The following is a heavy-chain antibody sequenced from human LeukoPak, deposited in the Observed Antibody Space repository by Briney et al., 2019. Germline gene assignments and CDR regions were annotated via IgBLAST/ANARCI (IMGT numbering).Heavy chain of an antibody. D-gene: IGHD2-15*01. CDR2: IYYSGST. V-gene: IGHV4-39*01. CDR3: ARHACNSGSCYAEYFQH. J-gene: IGHJ1*01. CDR1: GGSISSSSYY. Sequence: PSETLSLTCTVSGGSISSSSYYWGWIRQPPGKGLEWIGSIYYSGSTYYNPSLKSRVTISVDTSKNQLSLKLSSVTAADTAMYYCARHACNSGSCYAEYFQHWGQGTLVTVSS.